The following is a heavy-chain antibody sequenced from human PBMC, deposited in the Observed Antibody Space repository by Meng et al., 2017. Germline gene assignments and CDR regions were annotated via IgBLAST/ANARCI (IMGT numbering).Heavy chain of an antibody. CDR2: MNPNSGNT. D-gene: IGHD3-22*01. CDR1: GYTFTSYD. Sequence: ASVKVSCKASGYTFTSYDINWVRQATGQGLEWMGWMNPNSGNTGYAQKFQGRVTITRDTSASTAYMELSSLRSEDTAVYYCARAYSSGYYPTAVDYWGQGTLVTVSS. V-gene: IGHV1-8*03. J-gene: IGHJ4*02. CDR3: ARAYSSGYYPTAVDY.